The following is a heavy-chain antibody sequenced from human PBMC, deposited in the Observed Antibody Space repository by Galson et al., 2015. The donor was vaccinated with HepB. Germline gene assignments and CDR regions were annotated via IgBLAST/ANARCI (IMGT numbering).Heavy chain of an antibody. J-gene: IGHJ6*04. CDR2: IKQDGSNE. D-gene: IGHD1-14*01. CDR1: GFIFTDHW. V-gene: IGHV3-7*01. CDR3: VRWGDAGKRSMDV. Sequence: SLRLSCAASGFIFTDHWMGWVRQPPGKGLDWVASIKQDGSNENYVESVKGRFTISRDNAKRSLYLQMDTVRAEDTAVYFCVRWGDAGKRSMDVWGKGTTVIVSA.